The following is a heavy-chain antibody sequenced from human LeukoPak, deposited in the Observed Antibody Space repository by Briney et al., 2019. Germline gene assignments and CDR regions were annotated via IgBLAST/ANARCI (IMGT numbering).Heavy chain of an antibody. V-gene: IGHV4-34*01. D-gene: IGHD4-17*01. CDR2: INHSGST. Sequence: PSETLSLTCAVNGGSFSGYYWSWIRQPPGKGLEWIGEINHSGSTNYNPSLKSRVTISVDTSKNQFSLKLSSVTAADTAVYYCARAPQRRRLPQAYYFDYWGQGTLVTVSS. CDR3: ARAPQRRRLPQAYYFDY. J-gene: IGHJ4*02. CDR1: GGSFSGYY.